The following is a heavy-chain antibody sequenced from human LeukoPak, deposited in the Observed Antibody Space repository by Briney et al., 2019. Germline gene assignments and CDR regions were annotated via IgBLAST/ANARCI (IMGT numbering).Heavy chain of an antibody. J-gene: IGHJ4*02. CDR1: GGSISSYY. CDR3: ARSDSSGLYFDY. V-gene: IGHV4-59*06. D-gene: IGHD3-22*01. CDR2: IYYSGST. Sequence: SETLSLTCTVSGGSISSYYWSWIRQHPGKGLEWIGYIYYSGSTYYNPSLKSRVTISVDTSKNQFSLKLSSVTAADTAVYYCARSDSSGLYFDYWGQGTLVTVSS.